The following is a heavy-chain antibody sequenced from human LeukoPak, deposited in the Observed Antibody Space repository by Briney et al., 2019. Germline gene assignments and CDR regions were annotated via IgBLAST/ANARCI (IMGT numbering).Heavy chain of an antibody. CDR2: IDSGGSNT. J-gene: IGHJ4*02. D-gene: IGHD5-18*01. CDR3: ARAGGYSYGLLDY. Sequence: PGGSLRLSCVVSGFTFSTYWMHWVRQGPGKGLVWVSRIDSGGSNTLYADSVKGRFTISRDNSKNTLYLQMNSLRAEDTAVYYCARAGGYSYGLLDYWGQGTLVTVSS. V-gene: IGHV3-74*01. CDR1: GFTFSTYW.